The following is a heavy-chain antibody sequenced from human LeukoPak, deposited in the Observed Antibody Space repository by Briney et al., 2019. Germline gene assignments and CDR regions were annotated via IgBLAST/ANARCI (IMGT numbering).Heavy chain of an antibody. CDR3: ARLLRGRYDSSGYYFDY. J-gene: IGHJ4*02. V-gene: IGHV4-34*01. CDR1: GGSFSGYY. D-gene: IGHD3-22*01. CDR2: INHSGST. Sequence: SETLSLTCAVYGGSFSGYYWSWIRQPPGKGREWNGEINHSGSTNYNPSLKSRVTISVDTSKNQFSLKLSSVTAADTAVYYCARLLRGRYDSSGYYFDYWGQGTLVTVSS.